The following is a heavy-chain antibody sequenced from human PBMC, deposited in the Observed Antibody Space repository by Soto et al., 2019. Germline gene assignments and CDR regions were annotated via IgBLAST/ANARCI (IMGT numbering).Heavy chain of an antibody. J-gene: IGHJ4*02. D-gene: IGHD5-12*01. V-gene: IGHV1-69*05. CDR1: GDTFANYA. CDR2: IIPIFGST. CDR3: ATERVAEMATIGPAGY. Sequence: SVKVSCKTSGDTFANYAIGCVRQAPGQGLEWMGNIIPIFGSTNYAHSFRDRLSIATDESTSTAYMELSGLRGDDTAVYYCATERVAEMATIGPAGYWGQGTLVTVSS.